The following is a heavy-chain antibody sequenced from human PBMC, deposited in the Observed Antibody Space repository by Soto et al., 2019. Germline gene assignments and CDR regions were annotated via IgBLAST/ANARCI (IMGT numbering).Heavy chain of an antibody. CDR2: IYYSGST. CDR1: GGSISSSSYY. D-gene: IGHD2-21*02. J-gene: IGHJ3*02. Sequence: PSETLSLTCTVSGGSISSSSYYWGWIRQPPGKGLEWIVSIYYSGSTYYNPSLKSRVTISVDTSKNQLSLKLSSVTAADTAVYYCASGRHIVVVTATQSDAFDIWGQGTTVTVSS. CDR3: ASGRHIVVVTATQSDAFDI. V-gene: IGHV4-39*01.